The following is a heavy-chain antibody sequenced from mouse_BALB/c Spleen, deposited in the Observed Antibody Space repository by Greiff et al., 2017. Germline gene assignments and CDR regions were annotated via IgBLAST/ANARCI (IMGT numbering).Heavy chain of an antibody. CDR1: GFTFSSFG. CDR3: ARDWDRVYYAMDY. Sequence: EVQLVESGGGLVQPGGSRKLSCAASGFTFSSFGMHWVRQAPEKGLEWVAYISSGSSTIYYADTVKGRFTISRDNPKNTLFLQMTSLRSEDTAMYYCARDWDRVYYAMDYWGQGTSVTVSS. D-gene: IGHD4-1*01. V-gene: IGHV5-17*02. CDR2: ISSGSSTI. J-gene: IGHJ4*01.